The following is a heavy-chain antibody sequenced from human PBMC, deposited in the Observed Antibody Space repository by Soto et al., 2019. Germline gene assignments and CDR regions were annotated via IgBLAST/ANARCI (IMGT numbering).Heavy chain of an antibody. V-gene: IGHV6-1*01. CDR3: ARPVTGTTSGHYYFAY. J-gene: IGHJ4*02. D-gene: IGHD1-20*01. CDR1: GDSVSSNSAA. Sequence: PSQTLSLTCAISGDSVSSNSAAWNWIRQSPSRGLEWLGRTYYRSKWYNDCAVSVKSRITINPDTSKNQFSLQLNSVTPEDTAVYYCARPVTGTTSGHYYFAYWGQGTLVTVSS. CDR2: TYYRSKWYN.